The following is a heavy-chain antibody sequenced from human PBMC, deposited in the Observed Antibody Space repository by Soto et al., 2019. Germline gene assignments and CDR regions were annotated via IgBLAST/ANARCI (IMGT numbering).Heavy chain of an antibody. CDR1: GFTFSSYS. V-gene: IGHV3-48*01. Sequence: GGSLRLSCAASGFTFSSYSMNWVRQAPGKGLEWVSYISSSSSIIYYADSVKGRFTISRDNAKNSLYLQMNSLRAEDTAVYYCARDAPPDDYWGQGTLVTVSS. CDR2: ISSSSSII. J-gene: IGHJ4*02. CDR3: ARDAPPDDY.